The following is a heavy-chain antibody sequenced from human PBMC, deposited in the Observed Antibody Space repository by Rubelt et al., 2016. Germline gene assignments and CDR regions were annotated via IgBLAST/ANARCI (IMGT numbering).Heavy chain of an antibody. J-gene: IGHJ4*02. CDR1: GFTFSSYS. CDR2: INSSSSPI. V-gene: IGHV3-48*04. D-gene: IGHD5-12*01. CDR3: ARPSVARTLTPGL. Sequence: EAQLVESGGGLVKPGGSLRLSCAASGFTFSSYSMNWVRQAPGKGLEWVSYINSSSSPIYYADSVKGRFTISRDNAKNSLFLQRNGRRADDTAVYYCARPSVARTLTPGLWGQGTLVTVSS.